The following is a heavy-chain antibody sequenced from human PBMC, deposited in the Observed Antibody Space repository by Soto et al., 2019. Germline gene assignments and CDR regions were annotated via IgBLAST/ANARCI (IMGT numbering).Heavy chain of an antibody. CDR1: GFTFSIYW. J-gene: IGHJ4*02. Sequence: EVQLVESGGGLVQPGGSLRLSCAASGFTFSIYWMNWVRQAPGKGLEWVANINPGGSGNYYVDSVKGRFTISRDNAKNSLFLQMNSLRAEDTAIYYCARENSGLGVRWGQSTLVTVSS. CDR2: INPGGSGN. CDR3: ARENSGLGVR. V-gene: IGHV3-7*01. D-gene: IGHD6-19*01.